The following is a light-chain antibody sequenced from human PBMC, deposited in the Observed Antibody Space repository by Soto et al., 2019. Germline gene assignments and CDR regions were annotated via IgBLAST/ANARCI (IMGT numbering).Light chain of an antibody. CDR2: DAS. CDR1: QSVSSY. Sequence: EIVLTQSPATLSLSPGERATLSCRASQSVSSYLAWYQQKPGQAPRLLIYDASNRATGIPARFSGSGSGTDFTLTISSLEPEDCAVYYCQQRSSWHLTFGGGTKVEIK. CDR3: QQRSSWHLT. J-gene: IGKJ4*01. V-gene: IGKV3-11*01.